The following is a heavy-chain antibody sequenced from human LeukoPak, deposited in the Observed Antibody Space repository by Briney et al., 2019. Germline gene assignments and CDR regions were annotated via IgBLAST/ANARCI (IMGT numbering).Heavy chain of an antibody. CDR2: ITSSASTI. Sequence: TGGSLRLSCAASGFTFSDYYMSWIRQAPGKGLEWISYITSSASTIYYVDSVKGRFTISRDNAENSLYLQMNSLRAEDTAVYYCAREYCSSTSCYSYFDYWGQGTLVTVSS. CDR1: GFTFSDYY. V-gene: IGHV3-11*01. D-gene: IGHD2-2*02. CDR3: AREYCSSTSCYSYFDY. J-gene: IGHJ4*02.